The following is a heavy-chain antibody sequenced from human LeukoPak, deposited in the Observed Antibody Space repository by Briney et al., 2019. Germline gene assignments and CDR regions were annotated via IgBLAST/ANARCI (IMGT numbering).Heavy chain of an antibody. CDR1: GFTFSSYS. CDR3: ARGDGYNYGAFDI. J-gene: IGHJ3*02. CDR2: ISSSSSYI. V-gene: IGHV3-21*01. Sequence: GGSLRLSCAASGFTFSSYSMNWVRQAPGKGLEWVSSISSSSSYIYYADSVKGRFTISRDNAKNSLYLQMNSLRAEDTAVYYCARGDGYNYGAFDIWGQGTMVTVSS. D-gene: IGHD5-24*01.